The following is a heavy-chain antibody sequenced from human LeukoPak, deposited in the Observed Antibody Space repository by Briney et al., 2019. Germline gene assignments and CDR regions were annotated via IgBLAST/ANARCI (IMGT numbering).Heavy chain of an antibody. CDR3: ARDRSGRLGELNAFDI. CDR1: GGSISSSNW. CDR2: IYHSGST. D-gene: IGHD3-16*01. J-gene: IGHJ3*02. Sequence: SGTLSLTCAVSGGSISSSNWWSWVRQPPGKGLEWIGEIYHSGSTNYNPSLKSRVTISVDKSKNQFSLKLSSVTAADTAVYYCARDRSGRLGELNAFDIWGQGTMVTVSS. V-gene: IGHV4-4*02.